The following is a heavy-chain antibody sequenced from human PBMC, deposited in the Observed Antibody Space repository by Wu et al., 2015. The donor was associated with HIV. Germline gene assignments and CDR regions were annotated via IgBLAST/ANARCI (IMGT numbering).Heavy chain of an antibody. CDR1: GGTFSSYA. V-gene: IGHV1-18*01. CDR2: ISAYNGKT. D-gene: IGHD2-21*02. CDR3: ARWAVAVTAHNYGMDV. Sequence: QVQLVQSGAEVKNPGSSVRVSCKASGGTFSSYAINWVRQAPGQGLEWMGWISAYNGKTNYAQKLQGRVTMTTDKSTSTAYMELRSLRSDDTAVYYCARWAVAVTAHNYGMDVWGQGTTVTVSS. J-gene: IGHJ6*02.